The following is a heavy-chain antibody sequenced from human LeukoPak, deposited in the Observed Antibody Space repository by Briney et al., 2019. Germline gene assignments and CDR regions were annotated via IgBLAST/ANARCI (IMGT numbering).Heavy chain of an antibody. Sequence: KPSGTLSITCAVSGVSISSGFWWSWVRQPPGKGLEWIGEIHHSGDTSYNPSLKSRVTVSVDKSKNQFSLKLSSVTAADTAVYYCARSDDYYFDYWGQGTLVTVSS. CDR1: GVSISSGFW. D-gene: IGHD1-1*01. V-gene: IGHV4-4*02. CDR3: ARSDDYYFDY. CDR2: IHHSGDT. J-gene: IGHJ4*02.